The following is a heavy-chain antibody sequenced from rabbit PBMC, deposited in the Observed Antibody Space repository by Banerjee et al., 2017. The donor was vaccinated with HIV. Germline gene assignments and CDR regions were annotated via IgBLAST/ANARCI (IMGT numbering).Heavy chain of an antibody. Sequence: QEQLEESGGDLVKPEGSLALTCKASGFSFSSSYWISWVRQAPGKGLEWIACINTSSGNTVYANWAKGRFTISKISSTTVTLQMTSLTAADTATYFCARGGSRTNLWGQGTLVTVS. CDR3: ARGGSRTNL. CDR1: GFSFSSSYW. V-gene: IGHV1S45*01. CDR2: INTSSGNT. J-gene: IGHJ4*01. D-gene: IGHD4-2*01.